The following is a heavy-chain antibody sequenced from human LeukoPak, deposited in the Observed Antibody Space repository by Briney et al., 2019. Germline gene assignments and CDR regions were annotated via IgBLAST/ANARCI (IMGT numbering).Heavy chain of an antibody. CDR2: ITGDGGYT. CDR1: GFTFSTYV. Sequence: GGSLRLSCAASGFTFSTYVMQWVRQAPGKGLEYVSAITGDGGYTYYANSVKGRFTISRDNSKKTLYLQMGSLRADDMAVYYCARVSTNDRRNAFDTWGQGTMVTVSS. V-gene: IGHV3-64*01. J-gene: IGHJ3*02. CDR3: ARVSTNDRRNAFDT. D-gene: IGHD2-8*01.